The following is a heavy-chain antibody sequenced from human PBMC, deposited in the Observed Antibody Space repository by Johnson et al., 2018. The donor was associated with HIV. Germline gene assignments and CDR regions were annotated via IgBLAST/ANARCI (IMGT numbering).Heavy chain of an antibody. CDR1: GFTFSDYY. CDR2: ISSSGSTI. Sequence: QVQLVESGGGVVQPGGSLRLSCAASGFTFSDYYMSWIRQAPGKGLEWVSYISSSGSTIYYADSVKCRFTISRDNSKNTLYLQMTSLRADDMAVYYCAIPYSYDSGAYQWGQGTLVTVSS. CDR3: AIPYSYDSGAYQ. V-gene: IGHV3-11*04. J-gene: IGHJ3*01. D-gene: IGHD3-22*01.